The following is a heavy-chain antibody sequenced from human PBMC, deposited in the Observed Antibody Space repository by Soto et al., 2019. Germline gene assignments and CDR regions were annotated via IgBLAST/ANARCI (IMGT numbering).Heavy chain of an antibody. CDR3: AQSLGEGCFDP. J-gene: IGHJ5*02. D-gene: IGHD3-16*01. V-gene: IGHV2-5*02. CDR1: GFSLTTSGVG. CDR2: IYWDDDK. Sequence: QITLKESGPTLVKSTQTLTLTCTFSGFSLTTSGVGVGWIRQPPGKALEWLALIYWDDDKRHSPTLQSRLTLTKDAPKSQVGLMLAHMGPVDTATYYCAQSLGEGCFDPWGQGTLVTVSS.